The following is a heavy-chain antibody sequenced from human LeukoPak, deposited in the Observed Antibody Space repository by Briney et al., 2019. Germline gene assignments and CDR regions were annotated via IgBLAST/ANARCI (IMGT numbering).Heavy chain of an antibody. CDR1: GFTFSSYA. J-gene: IGHJ4*02. Sequence: PGGSLRLSCAASGFTFSSYAMHWVRQAPGKGLEWVAVISYDGSNKYYADSVKGRFTISRDNSKNTLYLQMNSLRAEDTAVYYCVEGYCTNGVCATSVEFDYWGQGTLVTVSS. CDR3: VEGYCTNGVCATSVEFDY. D-gene: IGHD2-8*01. V-gene: IGHV3-30*04. CDR2: ISYDGSNK.